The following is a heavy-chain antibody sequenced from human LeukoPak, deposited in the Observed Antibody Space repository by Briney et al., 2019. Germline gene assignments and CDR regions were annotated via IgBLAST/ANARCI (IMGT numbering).Heavy chain of an antibody. V-gene: IGHV3-30*18. J-gene: IGHJ4*02. Sequence: GGSLRLSCAASGFTFSSYGMHWVRQAPGKGLEWVAVISYDGSNKYYADSVKGRFTISRDNSKNTLYLQMNSLRAEDTAVYYCAKEDGSGSYILDYWGQGTLVTVSS. CDR3: AKEDGSGSYILDY. CDR1: GFTFSSYG. CDR2: ISYDGSNK. D-gene: IGHD3-10*01.